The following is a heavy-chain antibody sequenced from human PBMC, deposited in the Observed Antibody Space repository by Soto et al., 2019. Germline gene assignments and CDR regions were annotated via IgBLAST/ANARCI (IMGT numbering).Heavy chain of an antibody. V-gene: IGHV3-23*01. J-gene: IGHJ4*02. CDR1: GFTFSSHA. Sequence: GGSLRLSCAASGFTFSSHAMGWLRQAPGAGPEWVAFVDGSGGDTSYADSVKGRFTISRDKSKNTLYLQMNSLRAEDTAVYYCAKERGYSVYAFDYWGQGIPVTVSS. CDR2: VDGSGGDT. D-gene: IGHD5-12*01. CDR3: AKERGYSVYAFDY.